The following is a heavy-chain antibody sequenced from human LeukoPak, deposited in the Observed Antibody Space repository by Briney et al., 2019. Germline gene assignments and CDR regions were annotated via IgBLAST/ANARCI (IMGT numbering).Heavy chain of an antibody. CDR2: IYYSGST. Sequence: PSETLSLTCTVSGGSISSGDYYWSWIRQPPGKGLEWIGYIYYSGSTYYNPSLKSRVTISVDTSKNQFSLKLSSVTAADTAVYYCAGAFTPMAGIHDYWGQGTLVTASS. J-gene: IGHJ4*02. V-gene: IGHV4-30-4*01. CDR1: GGSISSGDYY. CDR3: AGAFTPMAGIHDY. D-gene: IGHD5-18*01.